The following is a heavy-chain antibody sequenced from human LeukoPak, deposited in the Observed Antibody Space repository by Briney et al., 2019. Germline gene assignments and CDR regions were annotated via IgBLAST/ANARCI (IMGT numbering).Heavy chain of an antibody. D-gene: IGHD4-17*01. CDR2: INPNSGGT. CDR1: GYTFTGYY. CDR3: ARVDYGDYIDY. Sequence: ASVKVSCKASGYTFTGYYMHWVRQAPGQGLEWMGWINPNSGGTKYAQKFQGRVTMTRDTSITTAYMELSRLRSDDTAVYYCARVDYGDYIDYWGQGTLVTVSS. V-gene: IGHV1-2*02. J-gene: IGHJ4*02.